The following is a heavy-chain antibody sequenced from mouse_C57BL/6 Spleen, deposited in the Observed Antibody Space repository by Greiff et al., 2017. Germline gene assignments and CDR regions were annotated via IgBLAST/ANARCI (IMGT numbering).Heavy chain of an antibody. Sequence: QVQLKQPGAELVMPGASVKLSCKASGYTFTSYWMHWVKQRPGQGLEWIGEIDPSDSYTNYNQKFKGKSTLTVDKSSSTAYMQLSSLTSEDSAVYYCARVTTVVPDYWGQGTSVTVSS. CDR1: GYTFTSYW. CDR2: IDPSDSYT. CDR3: ARVTTVVPDY. D-gene: IGHD1-1*01. J-gene: IGHJ4*01. V-gene: IGHV1-69*01.